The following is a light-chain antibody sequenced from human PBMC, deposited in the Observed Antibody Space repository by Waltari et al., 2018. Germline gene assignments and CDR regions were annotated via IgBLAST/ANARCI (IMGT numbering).Light chain of an antibody. CDR1: NIGRKS. V-gene: IGLV3-21*04. CDR2: YDS. CDR3: QVWDDVTDSGV. J-gene: IGLJ3*02. Sequence: YVLTQPPSVSVDPGKTARLTCGGDNIGRKSVHWYQQKPGQAPVLVMFYDSDRPSEIPERFSGSNSGNTATLTISWVEAGDEADYHCQVWDDVTDSGVFGGGTKLTVL.